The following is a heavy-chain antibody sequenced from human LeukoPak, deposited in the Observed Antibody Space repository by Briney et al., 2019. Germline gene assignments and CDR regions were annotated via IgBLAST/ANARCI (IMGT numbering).Heavy chain of an antibody. CDR2: MNPNNGNT. Sequence: ASVKVSCKASGGTFSTYGISWVRQATGQGLEWMGWMNPNNGNTDYAQKFQGRVTLTRNTSISTAYMELSSLRSEDTAMYYCTRGGPVAGTHKYFQHWGQGTLVTVSS. V-gene: IGHV1-8*02. D-gene: IGHD6-19*01. CDR3: TRGGPVAGTHKYFQH. J-gene: IGHJ1*01. CDR1: GGTFSTYG.